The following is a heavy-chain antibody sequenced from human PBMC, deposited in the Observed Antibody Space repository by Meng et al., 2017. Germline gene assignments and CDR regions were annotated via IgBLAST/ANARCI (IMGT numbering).Heavy chain of an antibody. D-gene: IGHD1-26*01. CDR3: ARGSYSFDS. CDR1: GDNVSSNSAA. CDR2: AYYRSKWYH. V-gene: IGHV6-1*01. J-gene: IGHJ4*02. Sequence: QIQLQQSGPGLLKPSQTLSLICAISGDNVSSNSAAWNWIRQSPSRGLEWLGRAYYRSKWYHDYAESVKSRISIDPDTSKNQFSLQLRSVTPEDSAVYYCARGSYSFDSWGQRTLVTVSS.